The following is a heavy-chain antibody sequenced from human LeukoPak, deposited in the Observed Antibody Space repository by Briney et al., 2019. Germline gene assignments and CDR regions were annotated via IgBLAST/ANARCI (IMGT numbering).Heavy chain of an antibody. V-gene: IGHV1-2*06. D-gene: IGHD3-10*01. CDR3: ARAFITMVRGVIKKPTDY. Sequence: ASVTVSRKASGYTFTGYYMHWVRQAPGQGLEWMGRINPNSGGTNYTQKFQGRVTMTRDTSISTAYMELSRLRSDDTAVYYCARAFITMVRGVIKKPTDYWGQGTLVTVSS. CDR2: INPNSGGT. J-gene: IGHJ4*02. CDR1: GYTFTGYY.